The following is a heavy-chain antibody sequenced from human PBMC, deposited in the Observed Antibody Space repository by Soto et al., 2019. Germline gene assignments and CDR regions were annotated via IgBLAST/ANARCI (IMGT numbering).Heavy chain of an antibody. D-gene: IGHD2-15*01. Sequence: PGGSLRLSCTASGFNFGDYAMGWVRQAPGKGLEWVADIRSEGHGGTTAYAVSVRVRFTISRAESETIAYLQMVRLKTEDTAVYCCARELYSLFPVEAFDYWGQGALVTVSS. CDR2: IRSEGHGGTT. CDR1: GFNFGDYA. J-gene: IGHJ4*02. V-gene: IGHV3-49*04. CDR3: ARELYSLFPVEAFDY.